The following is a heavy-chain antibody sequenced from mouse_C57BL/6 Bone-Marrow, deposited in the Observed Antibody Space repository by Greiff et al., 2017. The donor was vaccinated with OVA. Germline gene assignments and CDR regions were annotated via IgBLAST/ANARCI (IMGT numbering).Heavy chain of an antibody. CDR2: IYPGSGST. J-gene: IGHJ2*01. Sequence: VQLQQPGAELVKPGASVKMSCKASGYTFTSYWITWVKQRPGQGLEWIGDIYPGSGSTNYNEKFKSKATLTVDTSSSTAYMQLSSLTSEDSAVYYCACDGYYWDPSYFDYWGQGTTLTVSS. CDR1: GYTFTSYW. CDR3: ACDGYYWDPSYFDY. V-gene: IGHV1-55*01. D-gene: IGHD2-3*01.